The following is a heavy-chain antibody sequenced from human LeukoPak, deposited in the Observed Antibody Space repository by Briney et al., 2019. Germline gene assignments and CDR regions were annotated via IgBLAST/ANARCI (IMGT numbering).Heavy chain of an antibody. Sequence: TGGSLRLSCAASGFTFSSYAMSWVRQAPGKGLEWVSAISGSGGSTYYADSVKGRFTISRDNSKNTLYLQMNSLRAEDTAVYYCARDPRDSRVGTTKGFFEYWGQGTLVTVSS. CDR2: ISGSGGST. V-gene: IGHV3-23*01. CDR3: ARDPRDSRVGTTKGFFEY. J-gene: IGHJ4*02. CDR1: GFTFSSYA. D-gene: IGHD1-26*01.